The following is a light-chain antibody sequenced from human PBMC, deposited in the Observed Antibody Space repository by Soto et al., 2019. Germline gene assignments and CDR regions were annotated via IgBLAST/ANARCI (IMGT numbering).Light chain of an antibody. CDR3: QQLNSYPLT. CDR2: AAS. Sequence: IQLTQSPSSLSACVMDVVTSTCRSSQGISSYLAWYQQKPGKAPKLLIYAASTLQSGVPSRFSGSGSGTDFTLTISSLQPEDFATYYCQQLNSYPLTFGGGTKVDIK. CDR1: QGISSY. V-gene: IGKV1-9*01. J-gene: IGKJ4*01.